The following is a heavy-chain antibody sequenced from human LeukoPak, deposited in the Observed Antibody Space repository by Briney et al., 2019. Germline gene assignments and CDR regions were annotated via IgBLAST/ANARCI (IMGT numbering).Heavy chain of an antibody. CDR3: AKDKFRRNIVVVPSSYFDY. CDR2: ISGSGGST. CDR1: GFTFSSYA. Sequence: PGGSLRLSCATSGFTFSSYAMSWVRQAPGKGLEWVSAISGSGGSTYYADSVKGRFTISRDNSKNTLYLQMNSLRAEDTAVYYCAKDKFRRNIVVVPSSYFDYWGQGTLVTVSS. D-gene: IGHD2-2*01. V-gene: IGHV3-23*01. J-gene: IGHJ4*02.